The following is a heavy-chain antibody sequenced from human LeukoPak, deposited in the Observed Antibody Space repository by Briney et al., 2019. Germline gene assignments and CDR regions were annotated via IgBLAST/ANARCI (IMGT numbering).Heavy chain of an antibody. D-gene: IGHD3-22*01. Sequence: ASVKVSCKASGYTFSDFYVHWVRQAPGQGLEWMGRINPNNGGTSYAQEFQGRVTMTRDKSINTVYMELSRLRSDDTAIYYCARELSGSAYSDYWGQGTLVTVSS. CDR2: INPNNGGT. V-gene: IGHV1-2*06. CDR1: GYTFSDFY. CDR3: ARELSGSAYSDY. J-gene: IGHJ4*02.